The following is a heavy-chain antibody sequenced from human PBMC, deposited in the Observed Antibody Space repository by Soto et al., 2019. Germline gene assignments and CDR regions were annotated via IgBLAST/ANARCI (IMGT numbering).Heavy chain of an antibody. CDR1: GFTFSSYA. J-gene: IGHJ4*02. D-gene: IGHD3-22*01. CDR2: ISYDGSNK. CDR3: ARYPSPIYYDSSGYYPPFDY. V-gene: IGHV3-30-3*01. Sequence: PGGSLRLSCAASGFTFSSYAMHWVRQAPGKGLEWVAVISYDGSNKYYADSVKGRFTISRDNSKNTLYLQMNSLRAEDTAVYYCARYPSPIYYDSSGYYPPFDYWGQGTLVTVSS.